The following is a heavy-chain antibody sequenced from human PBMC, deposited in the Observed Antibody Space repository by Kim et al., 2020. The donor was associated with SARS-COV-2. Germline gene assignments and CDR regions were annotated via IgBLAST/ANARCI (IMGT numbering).Heavy chain of an antibody. D-gene: IGHD6-19*01. V-gene: IGHV3-7*05. J-gene: IGHJ4*02. CDR2: IKRDGSQK. CDR3: ATQHNTGWCAY. Sequence: GGSLRLSCVAYGFSFSSNWMTWVRQAPGKGLEWVANIKRDGSQKYYADSVKGRFTISRDNAMNSVYLQLHSLRDEDTAMYYCATQHNTGWCAYWGQGTL. CDR1: GFSFSSNW.